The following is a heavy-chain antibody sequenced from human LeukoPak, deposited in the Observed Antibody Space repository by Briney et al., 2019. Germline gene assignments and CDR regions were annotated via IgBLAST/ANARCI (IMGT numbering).Heavy chain of an antibody. Sequence: GGSLRLSCAASGFTFSSYSMNWVRQAPGKGLEWVSYISSSSSTIYYADSVKGRFTISRDNTKKSLYLQTNKLRTEDTALYYCAKDISDYHLSTGLMGFDYWGQGTLVTVSS. D-gene: IGHD2-2*01. CDR3: AKDISDYHLSTGLMGFDY. V-gene: IGHV3-48*04. J-gene: IGHJ4*02. CDR2: ISSSSSTI. CDR1: GFTFSSYS.